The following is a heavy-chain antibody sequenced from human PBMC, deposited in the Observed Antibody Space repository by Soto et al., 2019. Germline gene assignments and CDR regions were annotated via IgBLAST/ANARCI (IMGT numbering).Heavy chain of an antibody. J-gene: IGHJ5*02. CDR3: ASPKIAFYNWFDP. V-gene: IGHV4-39*01. CDR2: IYYSGST. CDR1: GGSISSSSYY. D-gene: IGHD3-3*02. Sequence: SETLSLTCTVSGGSISSSSYYWGWIRQPPGKGMEWIGSIYYSGSTYYNPSLKSRVAISVDTSKNQFSLKLSSVTAADTAVYYCASPKIAFYNWFDPWGQGTLVTVS.